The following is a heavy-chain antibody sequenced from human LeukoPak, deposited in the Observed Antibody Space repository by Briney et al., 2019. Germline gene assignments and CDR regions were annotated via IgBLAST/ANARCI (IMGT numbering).Heavy chain of an antibody. D-gene: IGHD3-16*01. Sequence: TGGSLRLSCTASGFTFSDHYMDWVRQAPGKGLEWVSLISGSTGSTYYADSVKGRFSISRDNVNNTLYLQMNSLRAEDTALYYCARAKPGGNWFDPWGQGTLVTVSS. J-gene: IGHJ5*02. CDR3: ARAKPGGNWFDP. V-gene: IGHV3-69-1*01. CDR1: GFTFSDHY. CDR2: ISGSTGST.